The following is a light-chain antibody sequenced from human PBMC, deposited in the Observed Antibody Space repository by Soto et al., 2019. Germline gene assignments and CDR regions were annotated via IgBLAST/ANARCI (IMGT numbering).Light chain of an antibody. V-gene: IGKV1-5*01. CDR1: QSISNL. CDR3: QQYRTFWT. CDR2: DVS. J-gene: IGKJ1*01. Sequence: GDRVTITCRASQSISNLLAWYQQKPGKAPKLLIYDVSSLESGVPSRFSGSGSGTEFTLTISSLQPDDVATYYCQQYRTFWTLGQGTKVEIK.